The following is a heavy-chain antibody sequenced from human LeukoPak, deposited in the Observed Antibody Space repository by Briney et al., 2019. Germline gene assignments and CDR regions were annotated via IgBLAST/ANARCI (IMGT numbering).Heavy chain of an antibody. D-gene: IGHD2-15*01. CDR3: ARDSAATTAEYFQH. Sequence: GGSLRLSCAASAFIFSKFDMHWVRQAPGKGLEWVAFIQYDGSNKYYADSVKGRFTISRDNSKNTLYLQMNSLRAEDTAVYYCARDSAATTAEYFQHWGQGTLVTVSS. CDR2: IQYDGSNK. J-gene: IGHJ1*01. V-gene: IGHV3-30*02. CDR1: AFIFSKFD.